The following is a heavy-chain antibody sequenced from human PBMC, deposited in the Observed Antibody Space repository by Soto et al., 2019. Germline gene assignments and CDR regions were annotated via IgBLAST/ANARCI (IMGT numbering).Heavy chain of an antibody. CDR3: ARGVGGGQLWLHFDY. CDR1: GYTFTSYA. V-gene: IGHV1-3*01. J-gene: IGHJ4*02. D-gene: IGHD5-18*01. Sequence: GASVKVSCKASGYTFTSYAMHWVRQAPGQRLEWMGWINAGNGNTKYSQKFQGRVTITRDTSASTAYMELSSLRSEDTAVYYCARGVGGGQLWLHFDYWGQGTLVTVSS. CDR2: INAGNGNT.